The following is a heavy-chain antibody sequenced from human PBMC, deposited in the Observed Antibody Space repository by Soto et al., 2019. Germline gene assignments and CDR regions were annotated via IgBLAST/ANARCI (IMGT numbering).Heavy chain of an antibody. V-gene: IGHV4-4*02. CDR3: AVSPGWYRHDL. J-gene: IGHJ3*01. D-gene: IGHD2-15*01. CDR1: GDSISSPKW. CDR2: MLHSGTT. Sequence: QVQLQESGPGLVKPSGTLSLTCAVSGDSISSPKWWTWVRQPPGKGLEWIGDMLHSGTTNYNPSLRSGVAISVDKSKNQFSLSRYSVTAAVTAVYYCAVSPGWYRHDLWGPGTLVFVSS.